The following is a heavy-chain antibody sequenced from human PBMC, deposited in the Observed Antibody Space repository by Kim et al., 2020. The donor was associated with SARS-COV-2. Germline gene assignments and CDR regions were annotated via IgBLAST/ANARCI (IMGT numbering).Heavy chain of an antibody. J-gene: IGHJ5*02. D-gene: IGHD6-19*01. CDR2: IYYSGST. Sequence: SETLSLTCTVSGGSISSSSYYWGWIRQPPGKGLEWIGSIYYSGSTYYNPSLKSRVTISVDTSKNQFSLKLSSVTAADTAVYYCATLPGYSSGSGAPWGQGTLVTVSS. CDR1: GGSISSSSYY. CDR3: ATLPGYSSGSGAP. V-gene: IGHV4-39*01.